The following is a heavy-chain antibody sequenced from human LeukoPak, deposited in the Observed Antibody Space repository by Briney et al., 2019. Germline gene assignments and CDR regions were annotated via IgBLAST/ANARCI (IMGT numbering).Heavy chain of an antibody. CDR3: AKDPRYDILTGYDLNYFDY. CDR1: GFTFSSYA. J-gene: IGHJ4*02. D-gene: IGHD3-9*01. V-gene: IGHV3-23*01. Sequence: GGPLKLSCPPSGFTFSSYAMSWVRQAPGKGLEWVSPISGSGGSTYYADSVKGRFTISRDNSKNTLYLQMNSLRAEDTAVYYCAKDPRYDILTGYDLNYFDYWGQGTLVTVSS. CDR2: ISGSGGST.